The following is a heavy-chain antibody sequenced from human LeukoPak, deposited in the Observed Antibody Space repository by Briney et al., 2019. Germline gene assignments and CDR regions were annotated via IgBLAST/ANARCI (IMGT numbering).Heavy chain of an antibody. Sequence: PSQTLSLTCTVSGGSITSDDYYWSWIRQPPGKGLEWIGYIYHTGSTYYNPSLKSRVTISVDTSKNQFSLKLSSVTAADTAVYYCARYSSSWYGTFDYWGQGTLVTVSS. CDR2: IYHTGST. J-gene: IGHJ4*02. CDR3: ARYSSSWYGTFDY. V-gene: IGHV4-30-2*01. D-gene: IGHD6-13*01. CDR1: GGSITSDDYY.